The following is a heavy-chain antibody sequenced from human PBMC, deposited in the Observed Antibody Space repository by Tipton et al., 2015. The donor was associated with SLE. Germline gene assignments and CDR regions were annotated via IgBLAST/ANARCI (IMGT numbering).Heavy chain of an antibody. CDR2: IYHSGST. J-gene: IGHJ6*02. Sequence: TLSLTCTVSGYSISSGYYWGWIRQPPGKGLEWIGSIYHSGSTYYNPSLKSRITMSVDTSKNEFSLNLSSVTAADTAVYYCARGMLTWRGAILGVDVWGQGTTVNVSS. V-gene: IGHV4-38-2*02. CDR1: GYSISSGYY. CDR3: ARGMLTWRGAILGVDV. D-gene: IGHD3-10*02.